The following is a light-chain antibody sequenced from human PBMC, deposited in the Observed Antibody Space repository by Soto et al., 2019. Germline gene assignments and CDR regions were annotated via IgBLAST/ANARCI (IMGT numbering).Light chain of an antibody. CDR1: SSNIGSKY. Sequence: QSVLTQPPSASGTPGQRVTISCSGSSSNIGSKYVYWYQQLPGTAPKLLIYRNNQRPSGVPDRFSGSKSGTSASLAVSGLRSEDEADYYCAAWDDSLSAVVFGGGTKLTVL. CDR2: RNN. CDR3: AAWDDSLSAVV. V-gene: IGLV1-47*01. J-gene: IGLJ2*01.